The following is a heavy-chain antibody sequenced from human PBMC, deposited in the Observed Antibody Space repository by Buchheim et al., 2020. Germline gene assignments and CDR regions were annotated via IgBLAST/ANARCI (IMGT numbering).Heavy chain of an antibody. CDR2: IKSDGSTT. Sequence: EVQLVESGGGLVQPGGSLRLSCVASGFTFTSYWMNWVRQAPGKGLMWVARIKSDGSTTTYADSVKGRITISRDNAKKKMYLQMNSLRAEDTAVYYCVRSLDSGSSLDYWGQGTL. D-gene: IGHD1-26*01. V-gene: IGHV3-74*01. CDR3: VRSLDSGSSLDY. J-gene: IGHJ4*02. CDR1: GFTFTSYW.